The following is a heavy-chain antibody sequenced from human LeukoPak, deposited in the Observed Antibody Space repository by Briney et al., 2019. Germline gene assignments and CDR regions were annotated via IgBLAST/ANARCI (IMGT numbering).Heavy chain of an antibody. Sequence: GASVKVSCKASGYTFTGYYLHWVRQAPGHGLEWMGCVNPNSGDTNYAQKFQGSVTMTRDTSISTVYMELSRLRSDDTAVYYCARASGSYWWFDSWGQGTLVTVPS. CDR1: GYTFTGYY. CDR2: VNPNSGDT. V-gene: IGHV1-2*02. CDR3: ARASGSYWWFDS. D-gene: IGHD1-26*01. J-gene: IGHJ5*01.